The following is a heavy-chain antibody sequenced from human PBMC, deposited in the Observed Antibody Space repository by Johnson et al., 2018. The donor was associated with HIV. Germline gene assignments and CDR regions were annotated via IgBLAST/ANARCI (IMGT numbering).Heavy chain of an antibody. V-gene: IGHV3-30*04. D-gene: IGHD2-21*01. J-gene: IGHJ3*02. CDR1: GFTFRIYA. CDR2: ISYYVSNK. Sequence: VHLVESGGGVVQPGRPLRLSCAASGFTFRIYAMHWVRQAPGKGLEWVAVISYYVSNKYYADSVTGRFTISRDNSKNTLYLQMKSLRAEDTAVYYCARDTGGGEPYDIWGKGTMVTVSS. CDR3: ARDTGGGEPYDI.